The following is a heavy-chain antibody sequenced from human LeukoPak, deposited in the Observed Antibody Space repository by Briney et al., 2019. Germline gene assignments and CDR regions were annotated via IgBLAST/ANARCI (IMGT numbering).Heavy chain of an antibody. D-gene: IGHD6-25*01. CDR1: GFTFSNYW. CDR3: ARATRLPDY. V-gene: IGHV3-7*01. CDR2: ISIDGSEK. J-gene: IGHJ4*02. Sequence: GGSLRLSCAASGFTFSNYWMSWVRQAPGKGVDWVAIISIDGSEKAYVDSVKGRFSISRDNARNSLYLQMNSLSAEDTAVYYCARATRLPDYWGQGALVTVSS.